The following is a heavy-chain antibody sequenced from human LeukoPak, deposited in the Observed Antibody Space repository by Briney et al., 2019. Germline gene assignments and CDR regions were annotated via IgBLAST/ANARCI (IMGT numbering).Heavy chain of an antibody. D-gene: IGHD1-26*01. V-gene: IGHV1-2*02. CDR2: INPNSGGT. Sequence: GASVKVSCKASGYTFTGYYMHWVRQAPGQGLEWMGWINPNSGGTNYAQEFQGRVTMTRDTSISTAYMELSRLRSDDTAVYYCARVGGWELQLDYWGQGTLVTVSS. CDR3: ARVGGWELQLDY. CDR1: GYTFTGYY. J-gene: IGHJ4*02.